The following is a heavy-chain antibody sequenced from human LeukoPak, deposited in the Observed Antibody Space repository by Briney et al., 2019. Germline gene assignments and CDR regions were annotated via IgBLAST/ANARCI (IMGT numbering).Heavy chain of an antibody. J-gene: IGHJ4*02. CDR1: GFSFSSYA. CDR2: ISYVGSNI. Sequence: PGGSLRLSCAVSGFSFSSYAMYWVRQAPGRGLEWVTIISYVGSNIHYADSVKGRFTVSRDNSRNTLSLQMNNLRPDDTAVYYCATAYSSGWSDYWGQGTLVTVSS. D-gene: IGHD6-19*01. V-gene: IGHV3-30*04. CDR3: ATAYSSGWSDY.